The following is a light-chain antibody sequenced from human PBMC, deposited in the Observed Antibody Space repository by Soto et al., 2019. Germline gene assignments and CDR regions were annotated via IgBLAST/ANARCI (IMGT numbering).Light chain of an antibody. CDR1: SSDVGGYNY. CDR2: EVS. Sequence: QSALTQPASVCGSPGQSITISCTGTSSDVGGYNYVSWYQQHPGKAPKLMISEVSNRPSGVSNRFSGSKSGNTASLTISGLQAEDEADYYCSSYTTSNTWVFGGGTKLTVL. V-gene: IGLV2-14*01. CDR3: SSYTTSNTWV. J-gene: IGLJ3*02.